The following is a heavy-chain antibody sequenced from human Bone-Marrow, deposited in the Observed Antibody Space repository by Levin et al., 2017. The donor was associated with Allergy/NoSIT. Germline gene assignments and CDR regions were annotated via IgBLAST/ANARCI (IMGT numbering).Heavy chain of an antibody. D-gene: IGHD2-15*01. CDR1: GFSLSTSGMC. V-gene: IGHV2-70*11. Sequence: SGPTLVKPTQTLTLTCTFSGFSLSTSGMCVSWIRQPPGKALEWLARIDWDDDKYYSTSLKTRLTISKDTSKNQVVLTMTNMDPVDTATYYCARTIGYCSGGSCYSNYYYYYMDVWGKGTTVTVSS. J-gene: IGHJ6*03. CDR3: ARTIGYCSGGSCYSNYYYYYMDV. CDR2: IDWDDDK.